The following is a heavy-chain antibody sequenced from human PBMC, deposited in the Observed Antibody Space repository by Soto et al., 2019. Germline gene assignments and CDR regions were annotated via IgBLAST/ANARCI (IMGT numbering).Heavy chain of an antibody. CDR1: GYSFSNQW. V-gene: IGHV5-51*01. D-gene: IGHD3-9*01. Sequence: PGEALKISCKGSGYSFSNQWIGWVRQMPGKGLEWVGIVHSGNSDTRYGPSFQGRVTISADKSITTAYLQWSTLKASDTAMYYCARADWGYGMNVWGQGTTVTVSS. CDR3: ARADWGYGMNV. J-gene: IGHJ6*02. CDR2: VHSGNSDT.